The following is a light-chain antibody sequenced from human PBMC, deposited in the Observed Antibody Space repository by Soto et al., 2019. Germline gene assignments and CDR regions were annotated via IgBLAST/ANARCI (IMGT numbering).Light chain of an antibody. CDR2: DVS. CDR1: SSDVGGYNY. CDR3: CSYAGSYNYV. V-gene: IGLV2-11*01. J-gene: IGLJ1*01. Sequence: QSAHGHPLSVARSPGEVVTIACTGTSSDVGGYNYVSWYQQHPSKAPKLMIYDVSKRPSGVPDRFSGSKSGNTASLTISGLQAEDEADYYCCSYAGSYNYVFGTGTKVAVL.